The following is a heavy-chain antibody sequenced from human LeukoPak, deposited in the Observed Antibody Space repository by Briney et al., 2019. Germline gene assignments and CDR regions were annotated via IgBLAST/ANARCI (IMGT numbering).Heavy chain of an antibody. Sequence: ASVKVSCKASVYTFTGYYMHWVPQAPGQGLEWMGWINPNSGGTNYAQKFQGRVTMTRDTSISTAYMELSRLRSDDTAVYYCANLGYCSRTSCSLGYDYYYMDVWGKGTTVTVSS. CDR2: INPNSGGT. J-gene: IGHJ6*03. CDR3: ANLGYCSRTSCSLGYDYYYMDV. CDR1: VYTFTGYY. V-gene: IGHV1-2*02. D-gene: IGHD2-2*01.